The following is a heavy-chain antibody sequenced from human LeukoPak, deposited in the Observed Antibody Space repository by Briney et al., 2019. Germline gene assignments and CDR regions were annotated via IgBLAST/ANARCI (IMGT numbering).Heavy chain of an antibody. J-gene: IGHJ3*02. CDR3: ARAAALRWELGAGAFDI. D-gene: IGHD1-26*01. Sequence: PSETLSLTCAVYGGSFSGYYWSWIRQPPGKGLEWIGEINHSGSTNYNPSLKSRVTISVDTSKNQFSLKLSSVTAADTAVYYCARAAALRWELGAGAFDIWGQGTMVTVSS. V-gene: IGHV4-34*01. CDR1: GGSFSGYY. CDR2: INHSGST.